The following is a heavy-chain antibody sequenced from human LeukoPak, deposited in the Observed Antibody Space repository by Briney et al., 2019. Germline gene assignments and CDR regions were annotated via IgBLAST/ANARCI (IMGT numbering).Heavy chain of an antibody. CDR1: GYTFTSYY. J-gene: IGHJ6*03. D-gene: IGHD3-16*01. V-gene: IGHV1-46*01. Sequence: ASVMVSFKASGYTFTSYYMHWVRQAPGRGLEWMGIINPSGGSKSYAQKFQGRVTMTRDMSTSTVYMELSSLRSEDTAVYYCARGLRDYYYYMDVWGKGTTVTVPS. CDR3: ARGLRDYYYYMDV. CDR2: INPSGGSK.